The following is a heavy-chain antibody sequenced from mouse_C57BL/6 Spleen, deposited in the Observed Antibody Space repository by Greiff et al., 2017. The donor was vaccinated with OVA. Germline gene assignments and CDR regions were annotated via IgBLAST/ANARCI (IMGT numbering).Heavy chain of an antibody. Sequence: EVKLMESGGGLVQPGGSMTLSCVASGFTFSNYWMNWVRQSPEKGLEWVAQIRLKSDNYATHYAESVKGRFTISRDDSKRSVYLQMNNLRAEDTGIYYCALSYYGNYLYAMDYWGQGTSVTVSS. CDR2: IRLKSDNYAT. CDR3: ALSYYGNYLYAMDY. V-gene: IGHV6-3*01. J-gene: IGHJ4*01. CDR1: GFTFSNYW. D-gene: IGHD2-10*01.